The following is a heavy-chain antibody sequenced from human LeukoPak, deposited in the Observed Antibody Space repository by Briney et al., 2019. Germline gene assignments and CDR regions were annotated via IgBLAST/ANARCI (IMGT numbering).Heavy chain of an antibody. CDR3: ARGTPSSSGWLYYGMDV. J-gene: IGHJ6*02. CDR1: GFNFRAYW. D-gene: IGHD6-19*01. V-gene: IGHV3-30*19. CDR2: ISYDGSNK. Sequence: GSLRLSCTTSGFNFRAYWMAWVRQAPGKGLEWVAVISYDGSNKYYADSVKGRFTISRDNSKNTLYLQMNSLRAEDTAVYYCARGTPSSSGWLYYGMDVWGQGATVTVSS.